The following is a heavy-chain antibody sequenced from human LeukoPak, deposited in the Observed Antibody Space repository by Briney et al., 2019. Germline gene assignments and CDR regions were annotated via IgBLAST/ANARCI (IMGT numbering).Heavy chain of an antibody. CDR3: AKNGGPHGMDV. J-gene: IGHJ6*02. Sequence: GGSLRLSCAASGFTFSSYSMNWVRQAPGKGLEWVSSISSSSSYIYYADSVKGRFTISRDNAKNSLYLQMNSLRVEDTAVYYCAKNGGPHGMDVWGQGTTVTVSS. CDR1: GFTFSSYS. D-gene: IGHD3-16*01. V-gene: IGHV3-21*01. CDR2: ISSSSSYI.